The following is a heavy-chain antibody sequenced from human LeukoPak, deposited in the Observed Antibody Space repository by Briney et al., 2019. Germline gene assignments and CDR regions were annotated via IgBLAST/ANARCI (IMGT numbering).Heavy chain of an antibody. D-gene: IGHD3-3*01. J-gene: IGHJ3*02. CDR3: ATRITIFGVVIGAFDI. CDR1: GFTFSSYA. Sequence: GGSLRLSCAASGFTFSSYAMSWVRQAPGKGLEWVSAISGSGGSTYYADSVKGRFTISRDNSKNTLYLQMNSLRAEDTAVYYCATRITIFGVVIGAFDIWGQGTMVTVSS. V-gene: IGHV3-23*01. CDR2: ISGSGGST.